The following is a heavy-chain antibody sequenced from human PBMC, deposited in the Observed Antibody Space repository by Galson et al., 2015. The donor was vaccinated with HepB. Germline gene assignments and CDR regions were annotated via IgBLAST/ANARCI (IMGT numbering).Heavy chain of an antibody. J-gene: IGHJ4*02. Sequence: SLRLSCAVSGFTFSTYWMHWVRQAPGKGLVWVSRINTDGSSTNYADSVRGRFTISRDNAKHTLYLQMNSLRAEDTAVYYCARYSSSWFFDYWGQGTLVTVSS. V-gene: IGHV3-74*01. CDR3: ARYSSSWFFDY. D-gene: IGHD6-13*01. CDR2: INTDGSST. CDR1: GFTFSTYW.